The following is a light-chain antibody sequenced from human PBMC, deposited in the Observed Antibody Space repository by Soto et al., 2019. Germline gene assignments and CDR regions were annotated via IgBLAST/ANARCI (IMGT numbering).Light chain of an antibody. CDR1: NIGGKS. V-gene: IGLV3-21*02. CDR2: DDS. CDR3: QVWDRSSDRSYV. J-gene: IGLJ1*01. Sequence: SYELTQPPSVSVAPGQTARITCGGNNIGGKSVHWYQQKPGQAPVLVVYDDSDRPSGIPERFSGSNSGNTATLTISRVEAGDEADYYCQVWDRSSDRSYVFGTGTKLTVL.